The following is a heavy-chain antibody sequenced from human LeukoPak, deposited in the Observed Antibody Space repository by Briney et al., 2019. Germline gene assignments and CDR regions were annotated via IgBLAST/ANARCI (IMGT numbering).Heavy chain of an antibody. V-gene: IGHV3-30*04. Sequence: GGSLRLSCAASGFTFSSYAMHGVRQAPGRGLEWVAVISYDGSNKYYADSVKGRFTISRDNSKNTLYLQMNSLRAEDTAVYNCASGRRHNQAYDYWGQGTLVTVSS. CDR1: GFTFSSYA. CDR3: ASGRRHNQAYDY. CDR2: ISYDGSNK. J-gene: IGHJ4*02. D-gene: IGHD2-21*01.